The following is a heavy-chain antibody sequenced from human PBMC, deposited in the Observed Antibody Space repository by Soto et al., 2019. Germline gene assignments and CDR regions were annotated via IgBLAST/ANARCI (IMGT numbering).Heavy chain of an antibody. Sequence: GGSLRLSCAASGFTFSSYWMHWVRQAPGKGLVWVSRINSDGSSTSYADSVKGRVTISRDNAKNTLYLQMNSLRAEDTAVYYCARVTLRFYDSSGYYYYYGMDVWGQGTTVTVSS. CDR1: GFTFSSYW. CDR3: ARVTLRFYDSSGYYYYYGMDV. V-gene: IGHV3-74*01. J-gene: IGHJ6*02. CDR2: INSDGSST. D-gene: IGHD3-22*01.